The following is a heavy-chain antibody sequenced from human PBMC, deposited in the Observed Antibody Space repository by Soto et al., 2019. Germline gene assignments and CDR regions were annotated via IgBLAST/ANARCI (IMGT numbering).Heavy chain of an antibody. CDR1: GGSISSSSYY. CDR2: IYYSGST. V-gene: IGHV4-39*01. D-gene: IGHD1-20*01. J-gene: IGHJ4*02. CDR3: GRLTVYRRRRAGR. Sequence: SETLSLTCTVSGGSISSSSYYWGWIRQPPGKGLEWIGSIYYSGSTYYNPSLKSRVTISVDTSKNQFSLKLTSVTAADTSVYYWGRLTVYRRRRAGRWAKGTLV.